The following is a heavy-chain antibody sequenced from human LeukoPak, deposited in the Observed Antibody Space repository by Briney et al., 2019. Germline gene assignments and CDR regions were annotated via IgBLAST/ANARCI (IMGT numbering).Heavy chain of an antibody. Sequence: GGSLRLSCAASGFTFSTYWMSWVRQAPGKGLEYVANINQDGSEKYYVDSVKGRFTVSRGNAKNSLYLQMNSLRAEDTAVYYCARDPRSGSYLDYWGQGTLVTVFS. J-gene: IGHJ4*02. D-gene: IGHD1-26*01. CDR1: GFTFSTYW. V-gene: IGHV3-7*01. CDR3: ARDPRSGSYLDY. CDR2: INQDGSEK.